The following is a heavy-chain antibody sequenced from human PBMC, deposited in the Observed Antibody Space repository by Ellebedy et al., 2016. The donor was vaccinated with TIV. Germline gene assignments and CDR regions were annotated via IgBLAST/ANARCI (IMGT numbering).Heavy chain of an antibody. CDR2: ISWKSDRM. Sequence: GGSLRLXXAGSGFSFDDHAMHWVRQVPGKGLEWVSGISWKSDRMDYADSVKGRFTVSRDNAKNSVHLQMDSLRTEDTALYYCVRVLLGGVDYFDLWGQGALVTVSS. CDR3: VRVLLGGVDYFDL. V-gene: IGHV3-9*01. D-gene: IGHD2-8*01. CDR1: GFSFDDHA. J-gene: IGHJ4*02.